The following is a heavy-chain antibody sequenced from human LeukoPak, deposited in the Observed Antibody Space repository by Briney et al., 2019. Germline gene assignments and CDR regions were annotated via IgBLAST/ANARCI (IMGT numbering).Heavy chain of an antibody. CDR1: GDSISGASSY. D-gene: IGHD3-10*01. Sequence: SETLSLTCTVSGDSISGASSYWSWIRQPAGKGLEWIGRIYASGTTNYNPSLKSRVTISVDTSKNQFSLKLSSVTAADTAVYYCARCTGSYFFPFDYWGQGTLVTVSS. J-gene: IGHJ4*02. CDR3: ARCTGSYFFPFDY. CDR2: IYASGTT. V-gene: IGHV4-61*02.